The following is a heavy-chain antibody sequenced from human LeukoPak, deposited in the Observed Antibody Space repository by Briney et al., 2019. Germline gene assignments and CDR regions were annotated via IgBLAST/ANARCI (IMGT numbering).Heavy chain of an antibody. CDR2: IYYSGST. D-gene: IGHD1-26*01. J-gene: IGHJ6*02. Sequence: QPSETLSLTCTVSSGSISSYYWSWIRHPPGKGLEWLGYIYYSGSTNYNPSLKSRVTISVATSKNQFSLKLSSVTAADTAVYYCARVSGSYYGGYCYYYGMDVWGQGTTVTVSS. V-gene: IGHV4-59*01. CDR3: ARVSGSYYGGYCYYYGMDV. CDR1: SGSISSYY.